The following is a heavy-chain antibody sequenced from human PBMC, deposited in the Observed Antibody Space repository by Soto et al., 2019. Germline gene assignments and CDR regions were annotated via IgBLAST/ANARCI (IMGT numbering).Heavy chain of an antibody. V-gene: IGHV4-39*01. D-gene: IGHD2-15*01. CDR1: GGSISSSSYY. CDR3: ARDLYWDYYYGMDV. CDR2: IYYSGST. J-gene: IGHJ6*02. Sequence: PSETLSLTCTVSGGSISSSSYYWGWIRQPPGKGLEWIGSIYYSGSTYYNPSLKSRVTISVDTSKNQFSLKLSSVTAADTAVYYCARDLYWDYYYGMDVWGQGTTVTVS.